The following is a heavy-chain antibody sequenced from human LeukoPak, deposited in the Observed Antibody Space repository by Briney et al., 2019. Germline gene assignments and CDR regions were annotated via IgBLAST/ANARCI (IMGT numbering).Heavy chain of an antibody. CDR1: RFTFDSRS. V-gene: IGHV3-23*01. CDR3: AKGEYQLLYGDY. D-gene: IGHD2-2*02. J-gene: IGHJ4*02. CDR2: ISGSGGST. Sequence: SLSFSWAARRFTFDSRSRSWLRQAQGKGLEWVSAISGSGGSTYYADSVKGRFTISRDNSKNTPYLQMNSLRAEDTAVYYCAKGEYQLLYGDYWGQGTLVTVSS.